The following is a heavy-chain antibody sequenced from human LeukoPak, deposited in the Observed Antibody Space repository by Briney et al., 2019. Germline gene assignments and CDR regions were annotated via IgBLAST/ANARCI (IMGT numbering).Heavy chain of an antibody. V-gene: IGHV4-59*02. Sequence: SETLSLTCTVSGGSVYSSYWSWVRQPPAKGLEWIGFISNSGSTNYSPSFTRRLTISVDTSKNQVSLRLTSVTAADTAVYYCARHARGYSFGAWFDPWGQGVLVTVSS. D-gene: IGHD5-12*01. CDR3: ARHARGYSFGAWFDP. CDR1: GGSVYSSY. J-gene: IGHJ5*02. CDR2: ISNSGST.